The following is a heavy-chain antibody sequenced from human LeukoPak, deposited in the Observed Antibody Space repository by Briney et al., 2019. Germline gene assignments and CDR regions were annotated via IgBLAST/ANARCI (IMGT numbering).Heavy chain of an antibody. Sequence: SETLSLTCTVSGYSISSGYYWGWIRQPPGKGLEWIGSMYHSGSTYYNPSLKSRVTISVDTSKNQFSLQLSSVTAADTAVYYCARPNHKDHCSSSSCYRYFDYWGQGTLVTVSS. V-gene: IGHV4-38-2*02. J-gene: IGHJ4*02. CDR3: ARPNHKDHCSSSSCYRYFDY. CDR1: GYSISSGYY. D-gene: IGHD2-2*02. CDR2: MYHSGST.